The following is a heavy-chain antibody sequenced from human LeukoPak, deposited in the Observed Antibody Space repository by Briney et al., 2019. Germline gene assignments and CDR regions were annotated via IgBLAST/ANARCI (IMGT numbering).Heavy chain of an antibody. Sequence: PSETLSLTCTVSGGSISSSSYYWGWIRQPPGTGLEWIGEINHSGSTNYNPSLKSRVTISVDTSKNQFPLKLSSVTAADTAVYYCAREYSSGWYGSWGQGTLVTVSS. J-gene: IGHJ4*02. V-gene: IGHV4-39*06. D-gene: IGHD6-19*01. CDR3: AREYSSGWYGS. CDR2: INHSGST. CDR1: GGSISSSSYY.